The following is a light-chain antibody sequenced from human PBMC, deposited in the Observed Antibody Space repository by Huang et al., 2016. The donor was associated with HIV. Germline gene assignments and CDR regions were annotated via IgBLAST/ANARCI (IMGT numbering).Light chain of an antibody. V-gene: IGKV2-30*02. CDR3: MQGTHWPQT. Sequence: DVVLTQSPLSLPVTLGQLASISCKSSHSLLHSDGNTDLNWFLQRPGQSARRLIYKVSNRDFGVPARFSGSGSGADFTLTISRVEADDIGVYYCMQGTHWPQTFGQGTKVEVK. J-gene: IGKJ1*01. CDR2: KVS. CDR1: HSLLHSDGNTD.